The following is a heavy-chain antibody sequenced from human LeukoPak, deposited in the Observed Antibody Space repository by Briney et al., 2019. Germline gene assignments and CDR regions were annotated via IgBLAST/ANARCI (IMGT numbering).Heavy chain of an antibody. D-gene: IGHD2-2*01. V-gene: IGHV3-23*01. CDR3: AKGPYQLPLDY. J-gene: IGHJ4*02. CDR1: GFIFSSYA. Sequence: EGSLRLSCAVSGFIFSSYAMSWVRQAPGKGLEWISAISGSGGSTYYADSVKGRFTISRDNSKNTLYLQMNSLRAEDTAVYYCAKGPYQLPLDYWGQGTLVTVSS. CDR2: ISGSGGST.